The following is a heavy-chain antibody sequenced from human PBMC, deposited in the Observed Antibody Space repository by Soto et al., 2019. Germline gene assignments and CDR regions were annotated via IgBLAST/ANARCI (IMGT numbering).Heavy chain of an antibody. CDR2: IYSGGST. D-gene: IGHD3-3*01. CDR3: ARDPLGVTIFGVDQKGGDY. CDR1: GFTVSSNY. J-gene: IGHJ4*02. Sequence: EVQLVESGGGLIQPGGSLRLSCAASGFTVSSNYMSWVRQAPGKGLEWVSVIYSGGSTYYADSVKGRFTISRDNSKNTLYLQMNSLRAEDTAVYYCARDPLGVTIFGVDQKGGDYWGQGTLVTVSS. V-gene: IGHV3-53*01.